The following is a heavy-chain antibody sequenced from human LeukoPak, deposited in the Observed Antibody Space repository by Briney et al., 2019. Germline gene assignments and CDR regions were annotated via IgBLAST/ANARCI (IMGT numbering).Heavy chain of an antibody. V-gene: IGHV5-10-1*01. Sequence: GESLKISCKGSGSSFTSYWISWVRQMPGKGLEWMGRIDPSDSYTNYSPSFQGHVTISADKSISTAYLQWSSLKASDTAMYYCARPIIDGYNIFDAFGIWGQGTMVTVSS. CDR3: ARPIIDGYNIFDAFGI. D-gene: IGHD5-24*01. J-gene: IGHJ3*02. CDR2: IDPSDSYT. CDR1: GSSFTSYW.